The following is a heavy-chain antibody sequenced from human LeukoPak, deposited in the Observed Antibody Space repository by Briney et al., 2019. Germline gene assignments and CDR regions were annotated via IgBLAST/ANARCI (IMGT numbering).Heavy chain of an antibody. Sequence: GGSLRLSCAASGFTFSSYEVNWVRQAPGKGLEWVSYISSSGSTLYYADSVKGRFTISKDNAKNSPYLQMNSLRAEDTAVYYCARGTLRGSYYNWFDPWGQGTLVTVSS. CDR2: ISSSGSTL. CDR1: GFTFSSYE. J-gene: IGHJ5*02. CDR3: ARGTLRGSYYNWFDP. V-gene: IGHV3-48*03. D-gene: IGHD1-26*01.